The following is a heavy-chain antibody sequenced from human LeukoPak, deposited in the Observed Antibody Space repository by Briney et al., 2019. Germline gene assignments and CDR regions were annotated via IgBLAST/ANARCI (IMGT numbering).Heavy chain of an antibody. D-gene: IGHD3-22*01. CDR3: ARRSHYSDSSGYGY. Sequence: NPSETLSLTCTVSGGSISSYYWSWIRQPPGKGLEWIGNIYYSGSTNYNPPLKSRVTISVDTSKNQFSLKLSSVTAADTAVYYCARRSHYSDSSGYGYWGQGTLVTVSS. V-gene: IGHV4-59*12. CDR1: GGSISSYY. J-gene: IGHJ4*02. CDR2: IYYSGST.